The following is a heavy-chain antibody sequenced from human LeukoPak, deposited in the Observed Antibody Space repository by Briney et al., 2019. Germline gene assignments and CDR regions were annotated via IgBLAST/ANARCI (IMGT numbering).Heavy chain of an antibody. Sequence: GGSLRLSYAAPGFTFSSYSMNWVRQAPGKGLEWVSSISSSSSSIYYADSVKGRFTISRDNAKNSLYLQMNSLRAEDTAVYYCARASGDIVETATMGSYWGQGTLVTVSS. CDR2: ISSSSSSI. V-gene: IGHV3-21*01. J-gene: IGHJ4*02. CDR3: ARASGDIVETATMGSY. CDR1: GFTFSSYS. D-gene: IGHD5-18*01.